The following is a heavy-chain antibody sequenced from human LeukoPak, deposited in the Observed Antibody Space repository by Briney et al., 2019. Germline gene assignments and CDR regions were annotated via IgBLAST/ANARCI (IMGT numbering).Heavy chain of an antibody. V-gene: IGHV3-48*04. Sequence: GGSLRLSCAVSGFTFSTYWMNWVRQAPGKGLEWVSYITNSGSTKYYADSVKGRFTISRDNAKNSLHLQMNSLRAEDTAVYYCARESLAVAVDYWGQGTLVTVSS. CDR3: ARESLAVAVDY. CDR2: ITNSGSTK. CDR1: GFTFSTYW. J-gene: IGHJ4*02. D-gene: IGHD6-19*01.